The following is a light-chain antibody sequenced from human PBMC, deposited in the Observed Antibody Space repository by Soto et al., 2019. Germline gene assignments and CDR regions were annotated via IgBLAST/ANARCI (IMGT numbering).Light chain of an antibody. CDR3: KTHRSYTST. J-gene: IGKJ4*01. V-gene: IGKV1-5*01. Sequence: DIQMTQSPSTLSASVVARGTITCRASQTISSWLAWHQQKTGKAPTLLIYAPSTLQSGVPSRFSGSGFGTDFTLKIRRMKAEDFASYYCKTHRSYTSTLGGGKKGEIK. CDR1: QTISSW. CDR2: APS.